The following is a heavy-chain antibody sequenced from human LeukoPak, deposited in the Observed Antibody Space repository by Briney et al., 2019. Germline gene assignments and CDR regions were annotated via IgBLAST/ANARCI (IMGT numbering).Heavy chain of an antibody. CDR3: ARVGYCGGDCYPPYYYYGMDV. Sequence: GGSLRLSCAASGFTFSSYAMHWVRQAPGKGLEWVAIISYDGSNKYYADSVKGRFTISRDNSKNTLYLQMNSLRAEDTAVYYCARVGYCGGDCYPPYYYYGMDVWGQGTTVTVSS. V-gene: IGHV3-30-3*01. CDR2: ISYDGSNK. J-gene: IGHJ6*02. D-gene: IGHD2-21*02. CDR1: GFTFSSYA.